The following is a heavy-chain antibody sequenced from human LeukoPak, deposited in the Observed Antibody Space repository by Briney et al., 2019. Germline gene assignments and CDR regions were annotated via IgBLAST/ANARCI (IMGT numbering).Heavy chain of an antibody. J-gene: IGHJ4*02. CDR2: INAGNGNT. D-gene: IGHD3-10*01. CDR3: ARDLLLWFGELQYYFDY. Sequence: ASVKVSCKASGYTFTSYYMHWVRQAPGQRLEWMGWINAGNGNTKYSQKFQGRVTITRDTSASTAYMELSSLRSEDTAVYYCARDLLLWFGELQYYFDYWGQGTLVTVSS. CDR1: GYTFTSYY. V-gene: IGHV1-3*01.